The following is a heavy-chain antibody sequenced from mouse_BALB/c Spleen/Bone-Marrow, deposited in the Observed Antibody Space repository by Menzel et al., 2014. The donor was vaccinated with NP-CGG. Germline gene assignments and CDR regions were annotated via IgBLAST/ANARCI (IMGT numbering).Heavy chain of an antibody. D-gene: IGHD2-4*01. Sequence: EVQLQQSGPELVKPGASVKMSCKASGYTFTSYVMHWVKQKPGQGLEWIGHINPYNDGTKYNEKFKGKATLTSDKSSSTAYMELSSLTSEGSAVYYCARDGDYDWFAYWGQGTLVTVSA. CDR3: ARDGDYDWFAY. J-gene: IGHJ3*01. CDR1: GYTFTSYV. CDR2: INPYNDGT. V-gene: IGHV1-14*01.